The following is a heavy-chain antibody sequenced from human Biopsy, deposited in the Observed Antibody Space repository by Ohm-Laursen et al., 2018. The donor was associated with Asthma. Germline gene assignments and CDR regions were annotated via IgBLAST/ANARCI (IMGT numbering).Heavy chain of an antibody. CDR2: INSVFGTT. V-gene: IGHV1-69*01. CDR3: ARKAGSCISRTCYSLDF. D-gene: IGHD2-2*01. J-gene: IGHJ4*02. CDR1: GGAFNTYV. Sequence: SSVKVSCNSLGGAFNTYVIGWVRQAPGQGLEWMGGINSVFGTTTYPQKFQDRVTITADDSTSTVYMELSSLRSEDTAVYYCARKAGSCISRTCYSLDFWGQGTLVTVSS.